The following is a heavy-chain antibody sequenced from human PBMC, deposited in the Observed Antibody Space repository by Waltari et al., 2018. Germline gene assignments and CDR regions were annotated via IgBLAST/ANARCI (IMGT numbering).Heavy chain of an antibody. CDR3: ARLRVHLSYPYWFDP. D-gene: IGHD3-16*02. CDR2: ISYGLLT. Sequence: QVHLLESGPGLVRTSETLSLTCTVSGDSLRAYRWSGIRQSPGKGLEWVGYISYGLLTKYNPSLKSRVTISVDRSRNQFSLTLASVTAADTAVYYCARLRVHLSYPYWFDPWGQGTLVTVSS. V-gene: IGHV4-59*08. J-gene: IGHJ5*02. CDR1: GDSLRAYR.